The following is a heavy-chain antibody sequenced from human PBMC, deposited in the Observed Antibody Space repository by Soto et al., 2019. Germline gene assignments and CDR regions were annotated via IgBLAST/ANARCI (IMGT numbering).Heavy chain of an antibody. D-gene: IGHD3-16*02. V-gene: IGHV1-18*01. CDR3: ARGTYYDYIGGSYRMVAFEY. CDR1: GYTFTNYG. Sequence: ASVKVSCKASGYTFTNYGITWVRQAPGQGLEWMGWISAYNGDTDYTQRLQGRVTMTTDTSTSTAYMELSSLRSEDTAVYYCARGTYYDYIGGSYRMVAFEYWGQGTLVTVSS. CDR2: ISAYNGDT. J-gene: IGHJ4*02.